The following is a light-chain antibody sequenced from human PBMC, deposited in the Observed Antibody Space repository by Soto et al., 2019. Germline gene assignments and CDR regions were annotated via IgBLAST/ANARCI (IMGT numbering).Light chain of an antibody. CDR1: SSDVGSYNR. J-gene: IGLJ1*01. V-gene: IGLV2-18*02. CDR3: YSSTSLNTYV. CDR2: EVS. Sequence: QSALTQPPSVSGSPGQSVTISCSGTSSDVGSYNRVSWYQQAPGTAPKVMIYEVSNRPSGVPDRFSGSKSGNTASLTISGLQPEDEADYYCYSSTSLNTYVFGTGTKVTVL.